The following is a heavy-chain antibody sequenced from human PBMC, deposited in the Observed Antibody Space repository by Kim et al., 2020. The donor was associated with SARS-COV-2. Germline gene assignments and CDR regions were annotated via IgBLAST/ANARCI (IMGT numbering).Heavy chain of an antibody. CDR3: AKDGVNIVGASYFDY. Sequence: GGSLRLSCAASGFTFSSYAMSWVRQAPGKGLEWVSAISASGGGTIYYADSVKGRFTISRDNSKNTLYLQMNSLRAEDTAVYFCAKDGVNIVGASYFDYWGQGTLVTVSS. D-gene: IGHD1-26*01. CDR2: ISASGGGTI. J-gene: IGHJ4*02. CDR1: GFTFSSYA. V-gene: IGHV3-23*01.